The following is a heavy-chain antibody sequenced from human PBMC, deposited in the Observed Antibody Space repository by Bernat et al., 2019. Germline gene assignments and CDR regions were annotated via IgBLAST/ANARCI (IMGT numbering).Heavy chain of an antibody. CDR1: GGSFSGYY. CDR3: ARVGVNSAGPSDY. CDR2: INHSGST. J-gene: IGHJ4*02. D-gene: IGHD3-3*01. Sequence: QLQLQESGPGLVKPSETLSLTCAVYGGSFSGYYWSWIRQPPGKGLEWIGEINHSGSTNYNPSLKSRVTISVDTSKNQFSLKLSSVNAADTAVYYCARVGVNSAGPSDYWGQGTLVTVTS. V-gene: IGHV4-34*01.